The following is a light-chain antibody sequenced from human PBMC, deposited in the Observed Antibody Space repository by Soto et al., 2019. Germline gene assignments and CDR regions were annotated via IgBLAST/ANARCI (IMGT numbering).Light chain of an antibody. CDR3: QHYGSSPPELT. Sequence: EIVLTQSPGTLSLSPGERATLSCRASQSVSSNYLAWYQQRPGQAPRLLIFGASYRAAGIPDRFSGSGSGTDFILTISRLEPEDFAVYYCQHYGSSPPELTFGPGTKVDSK. J-gene: IGKJ3*01. CDR1: QSVSSNY. CDR2: GAS. V-gene: IGKV3-20*01.